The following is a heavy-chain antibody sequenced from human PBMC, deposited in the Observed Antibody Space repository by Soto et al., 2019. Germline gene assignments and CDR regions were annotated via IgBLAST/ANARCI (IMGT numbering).Heavy chain of an antibody. CDR2: IYHTGST. Sequence: TSETLSLPCNVSGDSLNSSAYYWTWIRQSPGMGLGWLGHIYHTGSTNYNPSLRSRLTISLDTSKNHFSLTLRSVNAVDTAVYYCARSRGGDGYSHWGQGTLVTVSS. CDR1: GDSLNSSAYY. D-gene: IGHD2-15*01. CDR3: ARSRGGDGYSH. J-gene: IGHJ4*02. V-gene: IGHV4-61*03.